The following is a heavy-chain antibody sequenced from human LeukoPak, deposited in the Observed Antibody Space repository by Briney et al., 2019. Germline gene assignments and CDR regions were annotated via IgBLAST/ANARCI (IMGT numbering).Heavy chain of an antibody. CDR1: GFAFSSYW. V-gene: IGHV3-7*01. J-gene: IGHJ4*02. CDR2: IKQDGSEK. Sequence: GGSLRLSCAASGFAFSSYWMSWVRQAPGKGLEWVANIKQDGSEKYYVDSVKGRFTISRDNAKNSLYLQMNSLRAEDTAVYYCARLVWSGSYYFDYWGQGTLVTVSS. D-gene: IGHD1-26*01. CDR3: ARLVWSGSYYFDY.